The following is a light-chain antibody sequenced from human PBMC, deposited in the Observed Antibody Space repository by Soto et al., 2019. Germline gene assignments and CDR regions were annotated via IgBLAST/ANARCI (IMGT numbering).Light chain of an antibody. V-gene: IGLV1-44*01. CDR3: AAWDDSLNGPV. J-gene: IGLJ3*02. CDR1: SSNIGSNT. CDR2: SHN. Sequence: QSVLTQPPSASGTPGQRVTISCSGGSSNIGSNTVNWYQQVPGTAPKLLIYSHNLRPSGVPDRFSGSKSGTSASLAISGLQSEDEADYYCAAWDDSLNGPVFGGGTQLTVL.